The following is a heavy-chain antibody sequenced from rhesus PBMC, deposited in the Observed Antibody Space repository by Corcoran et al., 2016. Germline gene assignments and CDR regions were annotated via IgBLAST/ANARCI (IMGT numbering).Heavy chain of an antibody. CDR1: GFSITPTY. V-gene: IGHV4-147*01. CDR2: FSGTSGNT. CDR3: SRDAVSLDV. Sequence: QVQLQESGPGLVKPSETLSLPCAVSGFSITPTYWPWHRPSPGKGLEWIGYFSGTSGNTSYNPSLKNRVTISKDTSENQFSLRLNSATAADTAVYYCSRDAVSLDVWGRGLLVTVSS. J-gene: IGHJ5-2*02. D-gene: IGHD5-24*01.